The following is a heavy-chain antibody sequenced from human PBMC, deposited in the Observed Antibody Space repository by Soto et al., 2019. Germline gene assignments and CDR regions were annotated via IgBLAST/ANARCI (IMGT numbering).Heavy chain of an antibody. J-gene: IGHJ4*02. CDR3: GRGSSGWYSEVDF. Sequence: PGESLKISCAASGFTFSNYDMHWVRQTTGKGLEWVSAIGTTGDPYYPGSVKGRFTISRDNAKNSLYLQMNSLTVEDTGVYFCGRGSSGWYSEVDFWGQGTLVTAPQ. D-gene: IGHD6-19*01. V-gene: IGHV3-13*05. CDR1: GFTFSNYD. CDR2: IGTTGDP.